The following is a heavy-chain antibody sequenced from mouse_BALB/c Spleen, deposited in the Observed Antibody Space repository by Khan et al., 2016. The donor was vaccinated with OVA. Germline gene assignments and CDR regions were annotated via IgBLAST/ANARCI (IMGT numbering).Heavy chain of an antibody. CDR2: IWGGGDT. J-gene: IGHJ4*01. Sequence: QVQLKESGPGLVAPSQSLSISCTVSGFSLSRYNIHWVRQPPGKGLKWLGMIWGGGDTDYNSTLKSRLSISKDNSKSQVFLKMNSLQTDDTAMYYCARAYYRYDGDYAMDYWGQGTAVTVSA. CDR1: GFSLSRYN. D-gene: IGHD2-14*01. V-gene: IGHV2-6-4*01. CDR3: ARAYYRYDGDYAMDY.